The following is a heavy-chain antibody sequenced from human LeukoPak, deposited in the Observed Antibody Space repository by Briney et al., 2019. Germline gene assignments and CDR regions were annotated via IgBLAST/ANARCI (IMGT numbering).Heavy chain of an antibody. CDR1: GGSISSYY. V-gene: IGHV4-59*01. D-gene: IGHD3-22*01. Sequence: SETLSLTCTVSGGSISSYYWSWIRQPPGKGLEWIGYIYYSGSTNYNPSLKSRVTISVATSKNQFSLKLSSVTAADTAVYYCARDGGYYDSSGYDAFDIWGQGTMVTVSS. J-gene: IGHJ3*02. CDR3: ARDGGYYDSSGYDAFDI. CDR2: IYYSGST.